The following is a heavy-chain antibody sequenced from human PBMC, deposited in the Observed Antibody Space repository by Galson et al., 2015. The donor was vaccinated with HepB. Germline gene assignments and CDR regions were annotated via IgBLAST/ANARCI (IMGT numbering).Heavy chain of an antibody. CDR1: GLTFSNYR. J-gene: IGHJ4*02. D-gene: IGHD6-25*01. CDR3: AVARRLFDECSD. Sequence: SLRLSCAASGLTFSNYRMYWVRQAPGKGLVWVSRISSDGSDTIYADFVRGRFTISRDNAKNTLYLQMNSLRAEDTGVYYCAVARRLFDECSDWGQGTRVTVS. CDR2: ISSDGSDT. V-gene: IGHV3-74*01.